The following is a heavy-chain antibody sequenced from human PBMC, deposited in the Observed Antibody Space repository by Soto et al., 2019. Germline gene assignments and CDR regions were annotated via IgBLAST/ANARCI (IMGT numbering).Heavy chain of an antibody. Sequence: ASVKVSCKASGYTFTNYAMHWVRQAPGQRLEWMGWINAGNGNTKYSQKFQGRVTITRDTSASTAYMELSSLRSEDTAVYYCARGGSLYWYFDLWGRSTLVPVSS. CDR2: INAGNGNT. CDR3: ARGGSLYWYFDL. V-gene: IGHV1-3*01. D-gene: IGHD1-26*01. J-gene: IGHJ2*01. CDR1: GYTFTNYA.